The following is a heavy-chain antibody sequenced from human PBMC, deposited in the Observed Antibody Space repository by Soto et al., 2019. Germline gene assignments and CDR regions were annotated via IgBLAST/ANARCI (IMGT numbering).Heavy chain of an antibody. CDR3: AREARGDGDDG. Sequence: EVQLVESGGGLIQPGGSLRLPWAPSGLTFSSNYMSWVRKAPGKGLEWVSVIYSGGSTYYADSVKGRFTISRDNSKNTLYLQMNSLRAEDTAVYYCAREARGDGDDGWGQGTLVTVSS. CDR1: GLTFSSNY. CDR2: IYSGGST. V-gene: IGHV3-53*01. D-gene: IGHD4-17*01. J-gene: IGHJ4*02.